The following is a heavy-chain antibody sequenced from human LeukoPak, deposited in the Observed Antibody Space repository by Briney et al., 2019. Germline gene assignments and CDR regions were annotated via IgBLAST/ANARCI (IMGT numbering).Heavy chain of an antibody. V-gene: IGHV1-69*04. Sequence: GASVKVSCKASGYTFTSYDINWVRQATGQGLEWMGRIIPILGIANYAQKFQGRVTITADKSTSTAYMELSSLRSEDTAVYYCARDLNDYGDYVWYDPWGQGTLVTVSS. J-gene: IGHJ5*02. D-gene: IGHD4-17*01. CDR3: ARDLNDYGDYVWYDP. CDR1: GYTFTSYD. CDR2: IIPILGIA.